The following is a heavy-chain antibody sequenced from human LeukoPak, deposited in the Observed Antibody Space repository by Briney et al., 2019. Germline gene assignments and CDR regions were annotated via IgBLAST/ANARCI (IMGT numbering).Heavy chain of an antibody. V-gene: IGHV1-2*02. CDR3: ARANSVPYYYDSSGYSAPYYFDY. D-gene: IGHD3-22*01. J-gene: IGHJ4*02. CDR1: GYTFTGYY. Sequence: ASVKVSCKASGYTFTGYYMHWVRQAPGQGLEWMGWINPNSGGTNYAQKFQGRVTMTRDTSISTAYMELSRLRSDDTAVYYCARANSVPYYYDSSGYSAPYYFDYWGQGTLVTVSS. CDR2: INPNSGGT.